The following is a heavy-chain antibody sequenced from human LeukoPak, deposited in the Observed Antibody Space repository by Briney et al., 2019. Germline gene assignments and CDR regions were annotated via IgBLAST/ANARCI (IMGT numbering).Heavy chain of an antibody. J-gene: IGHJ4*02. V-gene: IGHV4-61*02. CDR2: IYTSGST. CDR3: ARSVGDYAFDY. D-gene: IGHD4-17*01. CDR1: GGSISSGSYY. Sequence: PSQTLSLTCTVSGGSISSGSYYWSWIRQPAGKGLEWIGRIYTSGSTNYNPSLKSRVTISVDTSKNQFSLKLSSVTAADTAVYYCARSVGDYAFDYWGQGTLVTVSS.